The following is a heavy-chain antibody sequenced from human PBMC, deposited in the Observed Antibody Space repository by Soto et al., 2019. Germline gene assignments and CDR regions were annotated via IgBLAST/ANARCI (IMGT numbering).Heavy chain of an antibody. Sequence: SETLSLTCTVSGGSINSYYWSWIRQPPGKGLEWIGYIYYSGSTNYNPSLKSRVTISVDTSKNQFSLKLSSVTAADTAVYYCAREGRGLPFDYWGQGTLVTVSS. CDR2: IYYSGST. CDR1: GGSINSYY. V-gene: IGHV4-59*12. CDR3: AREGRGLPFDY. D-gene: IGHD2-15*01. J-gene: IGHJ4*02.